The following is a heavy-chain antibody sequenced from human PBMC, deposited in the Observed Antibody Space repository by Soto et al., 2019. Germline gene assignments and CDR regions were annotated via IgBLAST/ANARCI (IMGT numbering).Heavy chain of an antibody. D-gene: IGHD6-13*01. CDR2: IIPIFGTA. CDR1: GGTFSSYA. V-gene: IGHV1-69*13. CDR3: ARDKGIRDAFDI. J-gene: IGHJ3*02. Sequence: SVKVSCKASGGTFSSYAISWVRQAPGQGLEWMGGIIPIFGTANYAQKFQGRVTITADESTSTAYMELSSLRSEDTAVYYCARDKGIRDAFDIWGQGTMVTVPS.